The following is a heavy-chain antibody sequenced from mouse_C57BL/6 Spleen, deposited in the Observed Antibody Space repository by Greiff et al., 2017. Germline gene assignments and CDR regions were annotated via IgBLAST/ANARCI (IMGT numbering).Heavy chain of an antibody. D-gene: IGHD4-1*01. Sequence: QVQLQQPGAELAKPGASVKLSCKASGYTFTSYWMHWVKQRPGQGLEWIGYINPSSGYTKYNQKFKDKATLTADKSSSTAYMQLSSLTYEDSAVYYCARLELTGHWYFDVWGTGTTVTVSS. CDR3: ARLELTGHWYFDV. CDR2: INPSSGYT. V-gene: IGHV1-7*01. CDR1: GYTFTSYW. J-gene: IGHJ1*03.